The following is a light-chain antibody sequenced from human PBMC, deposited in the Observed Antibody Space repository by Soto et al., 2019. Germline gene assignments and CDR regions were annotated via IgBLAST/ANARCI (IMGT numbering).Light chain of an antibody. Sequence: EIVMTQSPATLSVSVGERVILSCRASQSVDISLAWYQQKPGQAPRLLIYGASTRATGIPARFSGSGSGTDFTLTISRLEPEDFALYYCQQYANSRTFGQGTKVDIK. V-gene: IGKV3-15*01. CDR2: GAS. CDR1: QSVDIS. CDR3: QQYANSRT. J-gene: IGKJ1*01.